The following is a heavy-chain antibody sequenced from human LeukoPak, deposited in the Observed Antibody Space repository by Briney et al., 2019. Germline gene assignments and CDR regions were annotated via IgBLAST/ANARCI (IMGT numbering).Heavy chain of an antibody. D-gene: IGHD6-19*01. CDR1: GGSITSSSYY. CDR3: VRRDTGWNYFDY. Sequence: SETLSLTCTVSGGSITSSSYYWGWTRQPPGKGLQWIGDIYYTGKINYNPSLKSRVTITLDTSKDHLSLNLTSVLAADTAIYYCVRRDTGWNYFDYWGQGILVTVSS. CDR2: IYYTGKI. V-gene: IGHV4-61*05. J-gene: IGHJ4*02.